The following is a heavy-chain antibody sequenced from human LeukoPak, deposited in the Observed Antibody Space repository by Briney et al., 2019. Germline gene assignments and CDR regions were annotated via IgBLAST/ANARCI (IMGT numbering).Heavy chain of an antibody. CDR2: IYYSGST. CDR1: GGSISSGDYY. D-gene: IGHD2-15*01. Sequence: PSETLSLTCTVSGGSISSGDYYWSWIRQPPGKGLEWIGYIYYSGSTYYNPSLKSRVTISVDTSKNQFSLKLSSVTAADTAVYYCARDGYCSGGSCYGPWGQGTLVTASS. J-gene: IGHJ5*02. V-gene: IGHV4-30-4*01. CDR3: ARDGYCSGGSCYGP.